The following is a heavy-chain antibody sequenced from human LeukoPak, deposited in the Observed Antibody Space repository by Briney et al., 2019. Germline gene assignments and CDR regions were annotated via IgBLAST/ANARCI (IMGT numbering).Heavy chain of an antibody. J-gene: IGHJ4*02. CDR2: IYYSGST. V-gene: IGHV4-39*07. D-gene: IGHD1-26*01. CDR3: ARGRRRWELLLGYYFDY. Sequence: SETLSLTCTVSGGSISSSSYYWGWIRQPPGKGLEWIGSIYYSGSTYYNPSLKSRVTISVDTSKNQFSLKLSSVTAADTAVYYCARGRRRWELLLGYYFDYWGQGTLVTVSS. CDR1: GGSISSSSYY.